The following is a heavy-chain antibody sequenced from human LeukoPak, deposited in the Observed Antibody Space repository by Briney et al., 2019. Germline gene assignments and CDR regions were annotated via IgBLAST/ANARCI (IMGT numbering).Heavy chain of an antibody. D-gene: IGHD6-6*01. V-gene: IGHV3-7*01. Sequence: AGGSLRLSCAASGFTFDDYGMSWVRQAPGKGLEWVANIKQDESEKYYVDSVKGRFTISRDNAKNSLYLQMNSLRAEDTAVYYCARGSGSSSQPHYYYYYMDVWGKGTTVTVSS. J-gene: IGHJ6*03. CDR2: IKQDESEK. CDR3: ARGSGSSSQPHYYYYYMDV. CDR1: GFTFDDYG.